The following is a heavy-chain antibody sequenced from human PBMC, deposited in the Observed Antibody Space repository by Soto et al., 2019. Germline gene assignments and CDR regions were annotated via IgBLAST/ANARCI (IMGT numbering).Heavy chain of an antibody. CDR1: GYTFTSYD. J-gene: IGHJ4*02. Sequence: GASVKVSCKASGYTFTSYDINWVRQATGQGLEWMGWMNPNSGNTGYAQKFQGRVTMTRNTSISTAYMELSSLRSEDTAVYYCARGPSTISSGWYVDFDYWGQGTLVTVSS. D-gene: IGHD6-19*01. V-gene: IGHV1-8*01. CDR2: MNPNSGNT. CDR3: ARGPSTISSGWYVDFDY.